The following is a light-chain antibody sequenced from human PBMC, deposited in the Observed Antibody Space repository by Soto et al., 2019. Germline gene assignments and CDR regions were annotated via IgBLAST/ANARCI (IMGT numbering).Light chain of an antibody. Sequence: QSALTQHASVSGSPGQSITISCTGTSSDVGDYDYVSWYQQYPGKAPKLMIYEVSNRPSGVSIRFSGSKSGNTASLTISGLQADDEAEYYCSSYTSSTSLYVIFGGGTKLTVL. CDR1: SSDVGDYDY. CDR2: EVS. CDR3: SSYTSSTSLYVI. V-gene: IGLV2-14*01. J-gene: IGLJ2*01.